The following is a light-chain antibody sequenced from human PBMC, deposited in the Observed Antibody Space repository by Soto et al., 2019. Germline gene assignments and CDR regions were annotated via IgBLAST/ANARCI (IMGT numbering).Light chain of an antibody. CDR3: QQYNNWPPYT. J-gene: IGKJ2*01. Sequence: EIVMTQSPATLSVSPGERATLSCRASQSVSSNLAWYQQKPGQAPRLLIYGASTRATGIPARFSGSGSGTEFTLTISSLQSDDFALYYCQQYNNWPPYTFGQGTKVEIK. CDR1: QSVSSN. CDR2: GAS. V-gene: IGKV3-15*01.